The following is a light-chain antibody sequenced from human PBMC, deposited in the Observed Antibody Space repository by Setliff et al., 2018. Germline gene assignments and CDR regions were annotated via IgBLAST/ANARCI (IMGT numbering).Light chain of an antibody. CDR2: DVS. V-gene: IGLV2-11*01. Sequence: QSALAQPPSASGSPGQSVTISCTGTSSDVGGYNRVSWYQQHPGKAPKLMIYDVSKRPSGVPDRFSGSKSGNTASLTISGLQAEDEADYYCCSYAGSYTFGYVFGTGTKGTVL. J-gene: IGLJ1*01. CDR3: CSYAGSYTFGYV. CDR1: SSDVGGYNR.